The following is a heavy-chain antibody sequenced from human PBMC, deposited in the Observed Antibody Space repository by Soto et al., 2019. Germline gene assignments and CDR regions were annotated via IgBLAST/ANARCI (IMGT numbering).Heavy chain of an antibody. CDR3: VRRHVSATGIDWFDH. D-gene: IGHD6-13*01. J-gene: IGHJ5*02. CDR2: INAANGDT. Sequence: HVQLVQSGTEVKKPGASVKVSFTASGYTFTSYGIHWVRQAPGQMLEWLGWINAANGDTQYSPQFQGRVTITRDTSARTAYMELSSLRSEDTAVYYCVRRHVSATGIDWFDHWGQGTLVTVSS. V-gene: IGHV1-3*01. CDR1: GYTFTSYG.